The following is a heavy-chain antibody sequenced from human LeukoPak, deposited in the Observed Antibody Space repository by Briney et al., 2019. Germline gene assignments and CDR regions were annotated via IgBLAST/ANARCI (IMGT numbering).Heavy chain of an antibody. CDR2: IYYSGST. CDR1: GGSISSYY. V-gene: IGHV4-59*08. J-gene: IGHJ4*02. D-gene: IGHD6-13*01. CDR3: ARTGSSWYRVDY. Sequence: SETLSLTCTVSGGSISSYYWSWIRQPPGKGPEWIGYIYYSGSTNYNPSLKSRVTISVDTSKNQFSLKLSSVTAAGTAVYYCARTGSSWYRVDYWGQGTLVTVSS.